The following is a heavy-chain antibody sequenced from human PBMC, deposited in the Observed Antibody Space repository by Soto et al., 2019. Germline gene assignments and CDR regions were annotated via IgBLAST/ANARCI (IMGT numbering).Heavy chain of an antibody. V-gene: IGHV4-39*01. CDR3: ARLAYRHYRT. J-gene: IGHJ4*02. Sequence: PSETLSLTCTVSGGSIKVGGYYWGWIRQPPGKGLEWVATIYYSGTTYYNPSLKSRLTISLDTSRNQFSLDLTSVTAADTAVYYCARLAYRHYRTWGQGTLVTVSS. CDR2: IYYSGTT. D-gene: IGHD2-21*01. CDR1: GGSIKVGGYY.